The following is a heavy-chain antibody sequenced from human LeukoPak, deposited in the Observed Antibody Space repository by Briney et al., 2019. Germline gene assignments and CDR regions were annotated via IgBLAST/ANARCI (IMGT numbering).Heavy chain of an antibody. Sequence: SETLSLTCAVYGGSFSGYYWSWIRQPPGKGLEWIGEINHSGSTNYNPSLKSRVTISVDTSKNQFSLKLSSVTAADTAVYYCARGRRYCSSTSCPKAIYSPVYYFDYWGQGTLVTVSS. J-gene: IGHJ4*02. D-gene: IGHD2-2*01. CDR2: INHSGST. CDR1: GGSFSGYY. V-gene: IGHV4-34*01. CDR3: ARGRRYCSSTSCPKAIYSPVYYFDY.